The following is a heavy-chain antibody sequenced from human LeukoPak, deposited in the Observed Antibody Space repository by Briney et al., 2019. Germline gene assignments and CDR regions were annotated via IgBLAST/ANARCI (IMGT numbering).Heavy chain of an antibody. J-gene: IGHJ4*02. CDR1: GYTFTGYH. CDR3: ARGGGRYYDSSGYYNLDY. D-gene: IGHD3-22*01. Sequence: GASVKVSCKASGYTFTGYHLHWMRQAPGQGLEWMGGIIPIFGTANYAQKFQGRVTITADKSTSTAYMELSSLRSEDTAVYYCARGGGRYYDSSGYYNLDYWGQGTLVTVSS. V-gene: IGHV1-69*06. CDR2: IIPIFGTA.